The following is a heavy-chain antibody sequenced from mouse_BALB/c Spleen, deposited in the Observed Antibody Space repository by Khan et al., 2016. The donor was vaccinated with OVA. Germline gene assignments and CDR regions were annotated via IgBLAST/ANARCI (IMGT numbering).Heavy chain of an antibody. V-gene: IGHV5-15*02. CDR1: GFTFSDYG. Sequence: EVELVESGGGLVQPGGSRKLSCAASGFTFSDYGMAWVRQAPGKGPEWVAFISDLAYTIYYADTVTGRFTLPKDNAKNTLYLELSRLTSEDTAIYECDRGGGTAPFAYWGLGTLVTVSA. D-gene: IGHD1-2*01. CDR3: DRGGGTAPFAY. CDR2: ISDLAYTI. J-gene: IGHJ3*01.